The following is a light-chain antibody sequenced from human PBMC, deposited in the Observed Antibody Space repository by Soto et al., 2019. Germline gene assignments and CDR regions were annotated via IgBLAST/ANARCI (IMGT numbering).Light chain of an antibody. CDR2: GAS. J-gene: IGKJ3*01. V-gene: IGKV3-11*01. Sequence: EIVLTQSPATLSLSPGERATLSCRASQSVGSYLAWYQQKPGQAPRLLIYGASNRAPGIPARFSGSGSGTDFTLTISSLDPEDFAVYHCLQRSIGFTFGPGTKVDIK. CDR1: QSVGSY. CDR3: LQRSIGFT.